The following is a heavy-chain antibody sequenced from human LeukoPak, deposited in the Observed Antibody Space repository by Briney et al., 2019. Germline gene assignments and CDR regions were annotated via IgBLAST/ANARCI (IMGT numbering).Heavy chain of an antibody. CDR1: RYTFTSYD. D-gene: IGHD3-9*01. CDR2: MNPNSGNT. J-gene: IGHJ3*02. V-gene: IGHV1-8*01. CDR3: ARGRYFDWTEAFDI. Sequence: ASVKVSCKASRYTFTSYDINWVRQATGQGLEWMGWMNPNSGNTGYAQKFQGRVTMTRNTSISTAYMELSSLRSEDTAVYYCARGRYFDWTEAFDIWGQGTMVTVSS.